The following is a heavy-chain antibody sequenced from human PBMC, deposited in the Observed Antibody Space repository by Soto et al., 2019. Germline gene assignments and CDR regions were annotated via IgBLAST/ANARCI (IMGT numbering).Heavy chain of an antibody. V-gene: IGHV4-30-4*01. D-gene: IGHD3-22*01. CDR3: ASNYYDSSGSSPIDY. CDR1: GGSISSGDYY. CDR2: IYYSGST. J-gene: IGHJ4*02. Sequence: SETLSLTCTVSGGSISSGDYYWSWIRQPPGKGLEWIGYIYYSGSTYYNPSLKSRVTISVDTSKNQFSLKLSSVTAADTAVYYCASNYYDSSGSSPIDYWGQGTLVTSPQ.